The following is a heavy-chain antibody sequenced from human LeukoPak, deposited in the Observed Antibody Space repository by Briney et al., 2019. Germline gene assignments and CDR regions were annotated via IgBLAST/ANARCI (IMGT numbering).Heavy chain of an antibody. CDR3: ARQGGDTYYYDSSGYLDNWFDP. J-gene: IGHJ5*02. CDR1: GGTFSSYA. Sequence: GASVKVSCKASGGTFSSYAISWVRQAPGQGLEWMGGIIPIFGTANYAQKFQGKVTITTDESTSTAYTELSSLRSEDTAVYYCARQGGDTYYYDSSGYLDNWFDPWGQGTLVTVSS. V-gene: IGHV1-69*05. CDR2: IIPIFGTA. D-gene: IGHD3-22*01.